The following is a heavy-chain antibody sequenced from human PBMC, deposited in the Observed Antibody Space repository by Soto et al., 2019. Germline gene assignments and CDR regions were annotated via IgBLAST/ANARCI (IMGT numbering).Heavy chain of an antibody. CDR2: ITAGGGST. Sequence: PGGSLRLSCAASGFTFGSYAMTWVRQAPGKGLEWVSAITAGGGSTYYADSVKGRFTISRDNSKNTLYLQMNSLRAEDTAVYYCAKGCYYDSSGYYVRRYFDYWGQGTLVTVSS. CDR3: AKGCYYDSSGYYVRRYFDY. CDR1: GFTFGSYA. V-gene: IGHV3-23*01. D-gene: IGHD3-22*01. J-gene: IGHJ4*02.